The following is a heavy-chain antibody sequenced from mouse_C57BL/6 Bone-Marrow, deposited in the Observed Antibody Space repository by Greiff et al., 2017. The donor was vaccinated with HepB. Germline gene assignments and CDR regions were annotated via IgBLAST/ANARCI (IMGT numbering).Heavy chain of an antibody. Sequence: QVTLKQSGPGLLQSSQSLSLSCSFSGFTLSTSGMGVSWIRQPSGQGLEWLAHIYWDDDKRYNPSLKSRLTIAKYTSRNQVFLKITSVDTADTATYYCAGSSWDDWDFDVWGTGTTVTVSS. J-gene: IGHJ1*03. CDR3: AGSSWDDWDFDV. CDR2: IYWDDDK. CDR1: GFTLSTSGMG. V-gene: IGHV8-12*01. D-gene: IGHD4-1*01.